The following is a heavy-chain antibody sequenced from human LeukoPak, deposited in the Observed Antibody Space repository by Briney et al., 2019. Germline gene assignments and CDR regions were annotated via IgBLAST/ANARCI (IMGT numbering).Heavy chain of an antibody. CDR2: IKQDGSEK. D-gene: IGHD2/OR15-2a*01. V-gene: IGHV3-7*01. CDR3: ARALSPKDCNNLRCYFCDN. CDR1: EFTFSSYW. Sequence: VGSLRLSCAASEFTFSSYWMSWVRQAPGKGLEWVANIKQDGSEKYYVDSVKGRFTISRDNAKNSLYLQMNSLKAEDAAVYYCARALSPKDCNNLRCYFCDNWGQGTLVTVSS. J-gene: IGHJ4*02.